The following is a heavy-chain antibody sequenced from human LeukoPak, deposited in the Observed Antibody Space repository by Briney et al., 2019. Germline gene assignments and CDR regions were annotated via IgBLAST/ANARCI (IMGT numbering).Heavy chain of an antibody. V-gene: IGHV1-69*05. J-gene: IGHJ4*02. CDR2: IIPIFGTA. CDR3: ARIPASSSSSYYFDY. Sequence: ASVKVSCKASGGTFSSYAISWVRQAPGQGLEWMGGIIPIFGTANYAQKFQGRVTITTDESTSTAYMELSSLRSEDTAVYYCARIPASSSSSYYFDYWGQGTLVTVSS. D-gene: IGHD6-6*01. CDR1: GGTFSSYA.